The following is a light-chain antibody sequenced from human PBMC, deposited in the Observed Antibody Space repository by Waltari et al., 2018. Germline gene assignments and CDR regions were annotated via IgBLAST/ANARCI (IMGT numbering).Light chain of an antibody. CDR1: YIGRTH. Sequence: SYVLTPAPSASVAPGQTATLTCGGKYIGRTHVRWYQQKPGRAPIVVIYYDSDRPSGIPERFSGSNSENTATLTISRVEAGDEADYFCQVWDPNSDHLVVFGGGTKLTVL. CDR3: QVWDPNSDHLVV. J-gene: IGLJ2*01. V-gene: IGLV3-21*04. CDR2: YDS.